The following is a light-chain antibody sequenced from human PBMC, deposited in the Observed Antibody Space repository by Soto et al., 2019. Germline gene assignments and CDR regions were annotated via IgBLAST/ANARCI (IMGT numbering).Light chain of an antibody. CDR2: EVS. V-gene: IGLV2-14*01. J-gene: IGLJ1*01. CDR3: SSYTSSSTLLDV. CDR1: SSDVGGYNY. Sequence: QSVLTQPASVSGSPGQSITISCTGTSSDVGGYNYVSWYQQHPGKAPKLMIYEVSNRPSGVSNHFSGSKSGNTASLTISGLQAEDEADYYCSSYTSSSTLLDVFGTGTKVTVL.